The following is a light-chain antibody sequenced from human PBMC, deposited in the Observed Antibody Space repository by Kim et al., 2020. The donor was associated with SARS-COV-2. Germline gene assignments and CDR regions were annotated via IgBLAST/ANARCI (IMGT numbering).Light chain of an antibody. CDR2: LEGSGTY. CDR3: QTWDSNTRV. Sequence: QLVLTQSSSASASLGSSVKLTCTLSSGHSSYIIAWHQQQPGKAPRYLMKLEGSGTYYKGSGVPDRFSGSSSGADRYLTISNLQSEDEADYYCQTWDSNTRVFGGGTQLTVL. CDR1: SGHSSYI. J-gene: IGLJ3*02. V-gene: IGLV4-60*03.